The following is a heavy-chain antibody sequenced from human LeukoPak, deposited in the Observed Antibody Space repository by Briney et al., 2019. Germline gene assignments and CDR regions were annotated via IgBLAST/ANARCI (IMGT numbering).Heavy chain of an antibody. CDR3: ARSKGYCSSGSCYSDAFDI. J-gene: IGHJ3*02. Sequence: SVKVSCKASGGTFSSYAISWVRQAPGQGLEWMGGIIPIFGTANYAQKFQGRVTITTDESTSTAYMELSSLRSEDTAVYYCARSKGYCSSGSCYSDAFDIWGQGTMVTVSS. CDR1: GGTFSSYA. CDR2: IIPIFGTA. V-gene: IGHV1-69*05. D-gene: IGHD2-15*01.